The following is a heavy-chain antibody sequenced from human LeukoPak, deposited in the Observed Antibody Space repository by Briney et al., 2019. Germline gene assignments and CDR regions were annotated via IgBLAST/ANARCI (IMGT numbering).Heavy chain of an antibody. D-gene: IGHD3-10*01. CDR3: ARGLYYYGSGSYYKE. CDR1: GGSFSGYY. J-gene: IGHJ4*02. CDR2: ISHSGST. V-gene: IGHV4-34*01. Sequence: TSETLSLTCAVYGGSFSGYYWSWIRQPPGKGLEWIGEISHSGSTNYNPSLKSRVTISVDTSKNQFSLKLSSVTAADTAVYYCARGLYYYGSGSYYKEWGQGTLVTVSS.